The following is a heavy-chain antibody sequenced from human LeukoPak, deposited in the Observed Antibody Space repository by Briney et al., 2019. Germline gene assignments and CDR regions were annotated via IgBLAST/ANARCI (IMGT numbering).Heavy chain of an antibody. CDR3: ARHPFATPFDR. J-gene: IGHJ5*02. V-gene: IGHV4-59*08. D-gene: IGHD2-15*01. CDR2: VFHTGDS. CDR1: GDSVSFSY. Sequence: SETLSLTCAVSGDSVSFSYWSWIRQPPGRGLEWIGYVFHTGDSNCNPSLKRRVTMSLDTSKNQLSLRLTSVTAADTAVYYCARHPFATPFDRWGRGTLVTVSS.